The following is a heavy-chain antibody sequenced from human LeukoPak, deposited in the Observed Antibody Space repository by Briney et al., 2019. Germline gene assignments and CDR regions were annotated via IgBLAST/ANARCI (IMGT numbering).Heavy chain of an antibody. CDR1: EFTFNSFG. CDR3: AKDRRGSCNAGSCYCCDY. CDR2: FRFDGSDE. Sequence: GGSLRLSVPAPEFTFNSFGMHWVGKAQGKGLEGRAFFRFDGSDEHYADSVKGRFTISRDNSKNTLYLQMNSLRAEDTAVYYCAKDRRGSCNAGSCYCCDYWGRGALVTVSP. J-gene: IGHJ4*02. V-gene: IGHV3-30*02. D-gene: IGHD2-15*01.